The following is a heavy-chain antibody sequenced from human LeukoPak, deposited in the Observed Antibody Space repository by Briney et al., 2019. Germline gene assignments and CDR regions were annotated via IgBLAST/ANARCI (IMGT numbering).Heavy chain of an antibody. D-gene: IGHD6-6*01. CDR3: ASPLEYI. Sequence: SETLSLTCTVSGDSVSNDVYYWTWIRQSAGKGLEWIGRIYTTGSTNYNPSLKSRVTISVDKSKNQSSLRLNSVTAADTAVYYCASPLEYIWGQGTLVTVSS. J-gene: IGHJ4*02. CDR2: IYTTGST. CDR1: GDSVSNDVYY. V-gene: IGHV4-61*02.